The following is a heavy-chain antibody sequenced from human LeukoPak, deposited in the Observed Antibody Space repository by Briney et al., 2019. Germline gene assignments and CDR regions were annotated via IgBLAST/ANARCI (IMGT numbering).Heavy chain of an antibody. D-gene: IGHD3-10*01. V-gene: IGHV4-4*07. CDR3: ARDVIGYGFGWFDP. Sequence: SETLSLTCTVSGGSTSSYYWSWIRQPAGKGLEWIGRIYTSGSTNYNPSLKSRVTMSVDTSKNQFSLKLSSVTAADTAVYYCARDVIGYGFGWFDPWGQGTLVTVSS. J-gene: IGHJ5*02. CDR2: IYTSGST. CDR1: GGSTSSYY.